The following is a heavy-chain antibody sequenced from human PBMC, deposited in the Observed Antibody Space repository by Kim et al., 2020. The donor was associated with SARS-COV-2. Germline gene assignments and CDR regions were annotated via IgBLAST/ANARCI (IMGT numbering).Heavy chain of an antibody. D-gene: IGHD3-22*01. CDR2: INAGNGNT. V-gene: IGHV1-3*01. Sequence: ASVKVSCKASGYTFATYAIHWVRQAPGQRFEWMGWINAGNGNTRYSQKLQGRITITRDTSASTAYMELSSLRSEDTAVYYCARERHEGGYLNWGQGTMVTVSS. CDR3: ARERHEGGYLN. CDR1: GYTFATYA. J-gene: IGHJ3*01.